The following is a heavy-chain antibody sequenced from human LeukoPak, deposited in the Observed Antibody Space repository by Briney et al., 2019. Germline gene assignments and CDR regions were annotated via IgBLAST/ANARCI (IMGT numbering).Heavy chain of an antibody. V-gene: IGHV3-23*01. CDR3: AKPHRYTSDLDY. D-gene: IGHD3-16*02. CDR2: ISGSVGST. CDR1: GFTFSSYT. Sequence: GGSLLLSCAASGFTFSSYTMSRVRQAPGKGLEWVSAISGSVGSTYYADSVKGRFTIARDNSKNTLYLKMNSLRAEDTAVYYCAKPHRYTSDLDYWGQGTLVTVSS. J-gene: IGHJ4*02.